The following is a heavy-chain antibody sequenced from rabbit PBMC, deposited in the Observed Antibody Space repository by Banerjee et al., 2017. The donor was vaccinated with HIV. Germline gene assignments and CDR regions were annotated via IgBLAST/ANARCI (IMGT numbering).Heavy chain of an antibody. J-gene: IGHJ4*01. CDR3: ARSAGAGGDGYANL. CDR1: GFSFSSGYD. Sequence: QSLEESGGDLVKPGASLTLTCTASGFSFSSGYDMCWVRQAPGKGLEWIACIYVGSSDGTYYASWAKGRFTISKTSSTVDLKMTSLTAADTATYFCARSAGAGGDGYANLWGPGTLVTVS. CDR2: IYVGSSDGT. V-gene: IGHV1S40*01. D-gene: IGHD6-1*01.